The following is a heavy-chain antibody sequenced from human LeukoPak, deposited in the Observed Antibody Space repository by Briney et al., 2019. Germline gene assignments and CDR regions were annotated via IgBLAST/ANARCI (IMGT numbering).Heavy chain of an antibody. CDR1: GFTFSSYA. CDR3: AKKGYYDGSGYYMYYFDH. Sequence: GGSLRLSCAASGFTFSSYAMSWVRQAPGKGREWVSAISGSGGTAYYADSVKGRFTISRDNNKHTLYLQMHSTRAEDTAVYYCAKKGYYDGSGYYMYYFDHWGQGTLVTVSS. J-gene: IGHJ4*02. CDR2: ISGSGGTA. V-gene: IGHV3-23*01. D-gene: IGHD3-22*01.